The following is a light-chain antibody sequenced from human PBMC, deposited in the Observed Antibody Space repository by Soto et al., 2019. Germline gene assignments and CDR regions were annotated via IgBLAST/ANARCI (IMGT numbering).Light chain of an antibody. CDR2: GAS. V-gene: IGKV3-20*01. Sequence: MVLPQSPGTLSLFPGERATLSCRASQSLRDTYLAWYQQKPGQAPRLLISGASSRATGIPDKFSGAGSGTDFTLIISRLEPEDFAVYYCQHYGSSPGTFGQGTKVDIK. CDR1: QSLRDTY. J-gene: IGKJ1*01. CDR3: QHYGSSPGT.